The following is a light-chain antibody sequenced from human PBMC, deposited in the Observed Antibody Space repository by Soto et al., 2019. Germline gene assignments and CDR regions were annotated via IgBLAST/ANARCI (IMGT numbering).Light chain of an antibody. CDR1: QSLQRSNGNNY. CDR2: LGS. CDR3: MQALQTPIT. Sequence: DIVMTQSPLYLPVTPGEPASISCRSSQSLQRSNGNNYLDWYLQKPGQSPQILIYLGSNRASGVPDRFSGSGSGTDFTLKISRVEAEDVGVYYCMQALQTPITFGQGTRLEI. J-gene: IGKJ5*01. V-gene: IGKV2-28*01.